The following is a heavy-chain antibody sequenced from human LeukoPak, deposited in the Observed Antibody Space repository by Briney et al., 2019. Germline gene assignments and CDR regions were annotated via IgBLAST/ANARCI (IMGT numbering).Heavy chain of an antibody. CDR2: IYHSGGT. CDR3: AGIWFGELLSENWFDP. V-gene: IGHV4-38-2*02. CDR1: GYSISSGYY. D-gene: IGHD3-10*01. J-gene: IGHJ5*02. Sequence: SETLSLTCTVSGYSISSGYYWGWIRQPPGKGLEWIGSIYHSGGTYYNPSLKSRVTISVDTSKNQFSLKLSSVTAADTAVYYCAGIWFGELLSENWFDPWGQGTLVTVSS.